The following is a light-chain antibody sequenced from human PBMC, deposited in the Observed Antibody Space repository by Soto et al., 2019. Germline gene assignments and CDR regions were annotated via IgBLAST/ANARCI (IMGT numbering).Light chain of an antibody. CDR1: QSVSSNN. CDR3: QQHGSGPWT. CDR2: VAS. V-gene: IGKV3-20*01. Sequence: EIVLTQSPDTLSLSPGERATLSCRASQSVSSNNLAWYQHKPGQPPRLLIYVASRRATGILDRFSGSGSGSEFTLTITRLEPEDFAVYYCQQHGSGPWTFGQGTKVEIK. J-gene: IGKJ1*01.